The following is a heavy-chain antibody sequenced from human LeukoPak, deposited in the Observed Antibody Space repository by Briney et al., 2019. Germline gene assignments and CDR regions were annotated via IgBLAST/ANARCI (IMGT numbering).Heavy chain of an antibody. D-gene: IGHD6-19*01. CDR3: ARGPSIGSSGWYGGYFDY. Sequence: SQTLSLTCAISGDSVSSNSAAWNWIRQSPSRGLEWLGSTYYRSKWYNDYAVSVKSRITINPGTSKNQFSLQLNSVTPEDTAVYYCARGPSIGSSGWYGGYFDYWGQGTLVTVSS. CDR2: TYYRSKWYN. V-gene: IGHV6-1*01. J-gene: IGHJ4*02. CDR1: GDSVSSNSAA.